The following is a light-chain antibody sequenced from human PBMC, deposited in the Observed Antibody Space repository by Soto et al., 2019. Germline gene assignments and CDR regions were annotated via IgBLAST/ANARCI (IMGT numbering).Light chain of an antibody. CDR1: QSLLHSNGYNY. Sequence: DIVMTKSPLSLPVTPGEPASISCRSSQSLLHSNGYNYLDWYLQKPGQSPQLLIYLGSNRASGVPDRFSGSGSGTDFTLKISRVEADDVGVYYCMQPLQSWTFGQGTKVDIK. CDR2: LGS. V-gene: IGKV2-28*01. CDR3: MQPLQSWT. J-gene: IGKJ1*01.